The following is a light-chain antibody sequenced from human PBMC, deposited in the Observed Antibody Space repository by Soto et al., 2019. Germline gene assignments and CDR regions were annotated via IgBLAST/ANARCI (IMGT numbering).Light chain of an antibody. V-gene: IGKV3-11*01. Sequence: IVLTQSPATLSLSPGERATLSCRASQSVSSYLAWYQQKGGQAPRLLIYDASSRATGIPARFSGSGSGTDFTLTISSLEPEDFAVYYCQQRSFWPTFGGGTKVEI. CDR3: QQRSFWPT. CDR2: DAS. CDR1: QSVSSY. J-gene: IGKJ4*01.